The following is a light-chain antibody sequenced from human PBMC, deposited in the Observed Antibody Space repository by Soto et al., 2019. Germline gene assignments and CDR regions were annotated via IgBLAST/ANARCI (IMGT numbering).Light chain of an antibody. CDR1: SGHSSYA. Sequence: QPVLTQSPSASASLGASVKLTCTLSSGHSSYAIAWHQQQPEKGPRHLMKVNSDGSHSKGDGIPDRFSGSSSGAERYLTISSLQSEDEADYYCQTWGTGILVFGGGTKLTVL. V-gene: IGLV4-69*02. CDR3: QTWGTGILV. J-gene: IGLJ2*01. CDR2: VNSDGSH.